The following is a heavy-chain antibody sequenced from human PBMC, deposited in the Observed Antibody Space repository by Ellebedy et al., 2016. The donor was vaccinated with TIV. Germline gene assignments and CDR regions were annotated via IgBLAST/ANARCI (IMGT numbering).Heavy chain of an antibody. V-gene: IGHV3-23*01. CDR1: GFTFSNYV. CDR3: AKDRDDDGDFVFDS. J-gene: IGHJ4*02. Sequence: GGSLRLXXSASGFTFSNYVMSWVRQAPGKGLKWVSGISRLDDSTYYADSVKGRFTISRDNPKKTLYLQMNNLRAEDTAVYYCAKDRDDDGDFVFDSWGQGTLVTVSS. CDR2: ISRLDDST. D-gene: IGHD4-17*01.